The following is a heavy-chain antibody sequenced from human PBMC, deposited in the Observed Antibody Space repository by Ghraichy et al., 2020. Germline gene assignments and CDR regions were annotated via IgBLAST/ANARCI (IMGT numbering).Heavy chain of an antibody. CDR3: AREAYCSSSDCYSPY. V-gene: IGHV3-53*01. Sequence: ETLSLTCAASGFTVSSNYISWVRQAPGKGLEWVSIIYSGGAPYYADSVKGRFTISRDTSKNTVYLQMNSLGADDTAVYYCAREAYCSSSDCYSPYWGQGTLVTVSS. J-gene: IGHJ4*02. CDR2: IYSGGAP. CDR1: GFTVSSNY. D-gene: IGHD2-2*01.